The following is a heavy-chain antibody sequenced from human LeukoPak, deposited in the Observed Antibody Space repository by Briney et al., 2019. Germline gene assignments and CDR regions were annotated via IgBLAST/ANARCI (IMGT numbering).Heavy chain of an antibody. V-gene: IGHV3-23*01. CDR1: GFSFSDHA. CDR2: ISGRDGST. CDR3: AKSGLNRFDY. J-gene: IGHJ4*02. D-gene: IGHD2-15*01. Sequence: GGSLRLSCGASGFSFSDHAMHWVRQAPDKGLEWVSAISGRDGSTYYADSVKGRFTISRDNSKNTLYLQMNSLRAEDTAVYYCAKSGLNRFDYWGQGTLVTVSS.